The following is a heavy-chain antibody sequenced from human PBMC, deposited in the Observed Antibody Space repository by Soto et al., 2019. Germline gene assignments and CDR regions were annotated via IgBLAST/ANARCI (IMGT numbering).Heavy chain of an antibody. CDR2: IYWDDDK. V-gene: IGHV2-5*02. CDR3: AHRAGLQGNWDGGYFDF. CDR1: GFSLSSSGVG. J-gene: IGHJ4*02. Sequence: QITLKESGPTRVKPTQTLTLACTFSGFSLSSSGVGVGWIRQPPGKALEQLALIYWDDDKRYSPSLKSRLTITKDTAKNPVVLTMPNMDPVDTATYYCAHRAGLQGNWDGGYFDFWGQGALVTVSS. D-gene: IGHD1-1*01.